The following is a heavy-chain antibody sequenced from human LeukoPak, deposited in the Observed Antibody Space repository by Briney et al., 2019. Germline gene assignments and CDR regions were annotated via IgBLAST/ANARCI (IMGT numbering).Heavy chain of an antibody. J-gene: IGHJ6*02. Sequence: KPSETLSLTCTVSGGSVSSGSYYWSWIRQPPGKGLEWIGYIYYSGSTNYNPSLKSRVTISVDTSTNQFSLKLSSVTAADTAVYYCARASTLRTYYDFWSLDYGMDVWGQGTTVTVSS. CDR2: IYYSGST. CDR3: ARASTLRTYYDFWSLDYGMDV. D-gene: IGHD3-3*01. V-gene: IGHV4-61*01. CDR1: GGSVSSGSYY.